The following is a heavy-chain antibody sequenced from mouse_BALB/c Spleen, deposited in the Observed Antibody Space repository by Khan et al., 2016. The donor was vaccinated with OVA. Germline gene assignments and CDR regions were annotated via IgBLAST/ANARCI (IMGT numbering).Heavy chain of an antibody. Sequence: DLVMPGAAVTLSCKASGYTFTSYWVNWIKQRPGQGLEWIGRIAPDSGSTSYKDMFKGKATLTVDASSSTAYIQLSSLSSEDSAVYSCARSNYDGSGLYAMDYWGQGTSVTVSS. CDR2: IAPDSGST. CDR1: GYTFTSYW. J-gene: IGHJ4*01. D-gene: IGHD1-1*01. CDR3: ARSNYDGSGLYAMDY. V-gene: IGHV1S41*01.